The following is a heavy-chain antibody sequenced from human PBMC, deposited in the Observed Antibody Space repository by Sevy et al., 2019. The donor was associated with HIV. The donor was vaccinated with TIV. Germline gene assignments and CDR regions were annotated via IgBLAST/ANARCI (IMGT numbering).Heavy chain of an antibody. CDR2: IRYDGSNK. CDR3: ATVHSRAADGTTDAFDI. Sequence: GGSLRLSCAASGFTFSSYGMHWVRQAPGKGLEWVAFIRYDGSNKYYADPVKGRFTISRDNSKTTVYLQMNGLRAEDTAVYYCATVHSRAADGTTDAFDIWGQGTMVTVSS. J-gene: IGHJ3*02. D-gene: IGHD6-13*01. CDR1: GFTFSSYG. V-gene: IGHV3-30*02.